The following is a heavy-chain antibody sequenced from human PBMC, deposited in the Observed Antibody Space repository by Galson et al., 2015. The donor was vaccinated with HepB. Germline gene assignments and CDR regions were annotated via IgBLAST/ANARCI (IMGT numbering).Heavy chain of an antibody. CDR1: GFTFSSHS. Sequence: SLRLSCAVSGFTFSSHSMNWVRQAPGKGLEWVSSISTTSTYIYYADPVKGRFTISRDNAKNSLYLQMNSLRAEDTAVYYCARTRRVGYYYESSGYSDYWGQGTLVTVSS. V-gene: IGHV3-21*01. CDR2: ISTTSTYI. CDR3: ARTRRVGYYYESSGYSDY. D-gene: IGHD3-22*01. J-gene: IGHJ4*02.